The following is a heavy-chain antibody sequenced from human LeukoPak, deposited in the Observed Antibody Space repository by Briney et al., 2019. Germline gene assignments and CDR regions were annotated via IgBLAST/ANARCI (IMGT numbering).Heavy chain of an antibody. CDR3: AREGCSSTSCHTGDY. J-gene: IGHJ4*02. D-gene: IGHD2-2*01. CDR2: ISAYNGNT. CDR1: GYTLTSYG. Sequence: ASVKVSCKASGYTLTSYGISWVRQAPGQGLEWMGWISAYNGNTNYAQKLQGRVTMTTDTSTSTAYMELRSLRSDDTAVYYCAREGCSSTSCHTGDYWGQGTLVTVSS. V-gene: IGHV1-18*01.